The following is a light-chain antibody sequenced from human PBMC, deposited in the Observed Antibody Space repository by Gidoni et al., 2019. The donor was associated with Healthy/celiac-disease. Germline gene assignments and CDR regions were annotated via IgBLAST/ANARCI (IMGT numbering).Light chain of an antibody. CDR2: DAS. CDR1: QSVSSY. CDR3: QQSSNWSLT. V-gene: IGKV3-11*01. J-gene: IGKJ4*01. Sequence: EIVLTQSPATLSLSPGERATLSCRASQSVSSYLAWYQQKPGQAPRLLIYDASTRATGIPARFSGSGSGTDFTLTISSLEPEDFAVYYCQQSSNWSLTFGGGTKVEIK.